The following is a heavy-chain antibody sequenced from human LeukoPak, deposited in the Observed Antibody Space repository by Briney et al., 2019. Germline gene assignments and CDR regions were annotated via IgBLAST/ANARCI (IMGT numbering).Heavy chain of an antibody. J-gene: IGHJ4*02. CDR3: ARAYYDILTGYYSDY. V-gene: IGHV4-31*03. CDR1: GGSISSGGYY. Sequence: SETLSLTCTVSGGSISSGGYYWSWIRQHPGKGLEWIGYIYYSGSTYYNPSLKSRVTISVDTSKNQFSLKLSSVTAADTAVYYCARAYYDILTGYYSDYWGQGTLVTVSS. D-gene: IGHD3-9*01. CDR2: IYYSGST.